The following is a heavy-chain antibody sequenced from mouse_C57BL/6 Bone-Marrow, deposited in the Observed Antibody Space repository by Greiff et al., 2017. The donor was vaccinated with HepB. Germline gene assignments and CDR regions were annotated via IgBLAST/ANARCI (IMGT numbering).Heavy chain of an antibody. Sequence: QVQLKESGAELVRPGASVKLSCKASGYTFTDYYINWVKQRPGQGLEWIARIYPGSGNTYYNEKFKGKATLTAEKSSSTAYMQLSSLTSEDSAVYFCARLDGYYAFVAYWGQGTLVTVSA. CDR3: ARLDGYYAFVAY. J-gene: IGHJ3*01. CDR2: IYPGSGNT. V-gene: IGHV1-76*01. CDR1: GYTFTDYY. D-gene: IGHD2-3*01.